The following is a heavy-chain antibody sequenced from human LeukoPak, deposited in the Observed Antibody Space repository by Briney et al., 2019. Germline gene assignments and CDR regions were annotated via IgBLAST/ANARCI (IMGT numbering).Heavy chain of an antibody. CDR2: INHSGST. Sequence: SETLSLTCAVYGGSFSGYYWSWIRQPPGKGLEWIGEINHSGSTNYNPSLKSRVTISVDTSKNQFSLKLSSVTAADTAVYYCARVGGYGPHSLATFDYWGQGTLVTFSS. V-gene: IGHV4-34*01. J-gene: IGHJ4*02. CDR3: ARVGGYGPHSLATFDY. D-gene: IGHD5-12*01. CDR1: GGSFSGYY.